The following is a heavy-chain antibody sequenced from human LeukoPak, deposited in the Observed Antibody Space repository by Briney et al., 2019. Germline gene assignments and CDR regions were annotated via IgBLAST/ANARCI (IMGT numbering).Heavy chain of an antibody. CDR3: ARVAGFWSGYYWFDP. J-gene: IGHJ5*02. Sequence: ASVKVSCKASGYTFTSYDINWVRQATGQGLEWMGWMNPSSGNTGYAQKFQGRVTMTRNTSISTAYMELSSLRSEDTAVYYCARVAGFWSGYYWFDPWGQGTLVTVSS. CDR1: GYTFTSYD. V-gene: IGHV1-8*01. D-gene: IGHD3-3*01. CDR2: MNPSSGNT.